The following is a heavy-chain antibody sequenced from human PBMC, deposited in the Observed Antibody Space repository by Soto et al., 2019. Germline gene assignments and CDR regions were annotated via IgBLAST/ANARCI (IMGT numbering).Heavy chain of an antibody. J-gene: IGHJ6*02. Sequence: QVQLVQSGAEVKNHGSSVKVSCKTSGGTFSNDAISWVRQAPGQGLEWMGGIIPFYGTTHYAQKFQDRVKLTADESTGTAYMELSSLRSEDTGVYYCARDGMGTLVGGMDVWGQGTTVTVSS. CDR1: GGTFSNDA. D-gene: IGHD6-6*01. CDR3: ARDGMGTLVGGMDV. CDR2: IIPFYGTT. V-gene: IGHV1-69*01.